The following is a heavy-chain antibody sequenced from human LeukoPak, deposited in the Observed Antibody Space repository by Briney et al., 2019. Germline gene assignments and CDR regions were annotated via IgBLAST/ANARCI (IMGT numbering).Heavy chain of an antibody. D-gene: IGHD3-22*01. CDR3: AREGDYYDSSGYID. CDR2: IYSGGST. Sequence: GGSLRLSCAASGFTVSSNYMSWVRQAPGKGLEWVSVIYSGGSTYYADSVKGRFTISRDNSKNTLYLQMNSLRAEDTAVYYCAREGDYYDSSGYIDWGQXXLVXVSS. J-gene: IGHJ1*01. V-gene: IGHV3-53*01. CDR1: GFTVSSNY.